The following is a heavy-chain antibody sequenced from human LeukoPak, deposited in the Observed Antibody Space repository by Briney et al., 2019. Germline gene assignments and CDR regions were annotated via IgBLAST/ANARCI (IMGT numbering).Heavy chain of an antibody. V-gene: IGHV1-69*05. CDR3: ARADSSGWYGGFDY. D-gene: IGHD6-19*01. Sequence: GASVKVSCKASGGTFSSYAISWLRQAPGRGLEWMGRIIPIFGTADYAQKFQGRVTITTDESTSTAYMELSSLRSEDTAVYYCARADSSGWYGGFDYWGQGTLVTVSS. CDR1: GGTFSSYA. CDR2: IIPIFGTA. J-gene: IGHJ4*02.